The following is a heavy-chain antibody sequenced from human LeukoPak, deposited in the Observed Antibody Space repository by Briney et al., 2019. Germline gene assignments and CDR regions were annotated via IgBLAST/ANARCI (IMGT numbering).Heavy chain of an antibody. CDR3: ASGHGSGSYYPTPFDP. J-gene: IGHJ5*02. V-gene: IGHV3-30*04. CDR1: GFTFSSYA. D-gene: IGHD3-10*01. Sequence: GGTLRLSCAASGFTFSSYAMHWVRQAPGKGLEWVAVISYDGSNKYYADSVKGRFTISRDNSKNTLYLQMNSLRAEDTAVYYCASGHGSGSYYPTPFDPWGQGTLVTVSS. CDR2: ISYDGSNK.